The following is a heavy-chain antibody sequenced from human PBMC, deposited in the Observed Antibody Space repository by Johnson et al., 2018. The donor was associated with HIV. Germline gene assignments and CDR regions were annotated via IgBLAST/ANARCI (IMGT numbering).Heavy chain of an antibody. CDR1: GFTFSSYG. J-gene: IGHJ3*02. CDR2: IWYDGSNK. D-gene: IGHD1/OR15-1a*01. V-gene: IGHV3-33*01. CDR3: ARVGHLARTHAFDI. Sequence: QMQLVESGGGVVQPGRSLRLSCAASGFTFSSYGMHWVRQAPGKGLEWVAVIWYDGSNKYYADSVKGRFTISRDNSKNTLYLQMNSVRAEDTAVYYCARVGHLARTHAFDIWGQGTMVTVSS.